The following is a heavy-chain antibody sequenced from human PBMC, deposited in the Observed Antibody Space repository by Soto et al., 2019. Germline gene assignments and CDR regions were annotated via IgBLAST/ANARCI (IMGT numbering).Heavy chain of an antibody. D-gene: IGHD6-13*01. CDR1: GGSVNTYY. J-gene: IGHJ4*02. CDR3: ARRRGVCGSWFFDY. CDR2: IYYSGST. Sequence: QLQLQESGPGLVKPSETLSLTCTVSGGSVNTYYWCWIRQPPGTGLEWIASIYYSGSTYYNPSLTSRVIMSAETFKNQFSLKLNSVTAADTAVYYWARRRGVCGSWFFDYWGQGTLVTVAS. V-gene: IGHV4-39*01.